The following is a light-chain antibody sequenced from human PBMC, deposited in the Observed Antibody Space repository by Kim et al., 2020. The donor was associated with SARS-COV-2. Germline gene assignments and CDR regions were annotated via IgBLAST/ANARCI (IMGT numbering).Light chain of an antibody. CDR1: KLGDKY. CDR3: QAWDSSRV. J-gene: IGLJ3*02. Sequence: SVSPGPTASLTCSGDKLGDKYICWYQQKPGQSPVLVIYQNYKRPSGIPERFSGSNSGNTATLTISGTQAMDEADYYCQAWDSSRVFGGGTQLTVL. CDR2: QNY. V-gene: IGLV3-1*01.